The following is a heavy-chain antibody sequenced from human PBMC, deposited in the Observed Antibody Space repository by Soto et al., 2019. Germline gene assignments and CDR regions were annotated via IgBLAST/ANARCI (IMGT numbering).Heavy chain of an antibody. J-gene: IGHJ6*02. CDR2: ITPNSGGT. CDR3: SRRRYSYGKAPCYYGMDV. CDR1: GYTFTGYY. Sequence: QVQLVQSGAEVKKPGASVKVSCKASGYTFTGYYMPWVRQSPGHGLAWMGWITPNSGGTNYAQKFQGWVTMTRDTPISTAYIELSRLRSDATTVSYFSRRRYSYGKAPCYYGMDVWRQGTTVTVSS. D-gene: IGHD5-18*01. V-gene: IGHV1-2*04.